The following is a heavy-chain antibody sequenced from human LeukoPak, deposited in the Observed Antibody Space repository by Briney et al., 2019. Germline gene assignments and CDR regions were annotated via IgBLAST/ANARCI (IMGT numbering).Heavy chain of an antibody. CDR1: GASITSHY. CDR2: FYSTGST. CDR3: ARDGFDTDGFTDAYDI. D-gene: IGHD2-8*01. J-gene: IGHJ3*02. Sequence: SETLSLTCSVSGASITSHYWSWIRQPTGKGLEWIGRFYSTGSTKINPPLKSRVTMSGNTPKNQFSLKLTSVTAADTAVYYCARDGFDTDGFTDAYDIWGQGTRAIVSS. V-gene: IGHV4-4*07.